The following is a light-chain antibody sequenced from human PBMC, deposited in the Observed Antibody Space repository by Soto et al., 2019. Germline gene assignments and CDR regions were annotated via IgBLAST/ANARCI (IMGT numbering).Light chain of an antibody. CDR3: QQRSNWPPVLT. V-gene: IGKV3-11*01. CDR1: QSVSSH. Sequence: EIVLTQSPASLSLSPGERATLSCRASQSVSSHLAWFQQRPGQAPRLLIYGASNRATGIPARFGGSGSGTNFTLTISSLEPEDSAVYSCQQRSNWPPVLTFGGGTKVEIK. CDR2: GAS. J-gene: IGKJ4*01.